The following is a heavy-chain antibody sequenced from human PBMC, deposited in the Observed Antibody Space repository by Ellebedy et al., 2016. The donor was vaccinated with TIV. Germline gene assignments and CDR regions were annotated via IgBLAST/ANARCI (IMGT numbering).Heavy chain of an antibody. CDR3: ARDHTSGTTSWWFDP. D-gene: IGHD1-1*01. Sequence: ASVKVSCKASGYTFTSHWMHWVRQAPGQGLEWVGIINPNGGGTTYAQRFQGRLTLTRDTSTSTVYMELSSLRSEDTAVYYCARDHTSGTTSWWFDPWGQGTLVTVSS. CDR2: INPNGGGT. J-gene: IGHJ5*02. V-gene: IGHV1-46*01. CDR1: GYTFTSHW.